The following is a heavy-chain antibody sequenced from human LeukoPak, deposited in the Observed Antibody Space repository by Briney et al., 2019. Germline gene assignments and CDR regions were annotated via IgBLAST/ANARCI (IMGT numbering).Heavy chain of an antibody. CDR1: GFTFSSYE. CDR2: ISSSGSTI. D-gene: IGHD5-18*01. V-gene: IGHV3-48*03. J-gene: IGHJ4*02. Sequence: PGGSLRLSCAASGFTFSSYEMNWVRQAPGKGLEWVSYISSSGSTIYYADSVKGRFTIPRDNAKNSLYLQMNSPRAEDTAVYYCARGGLDTAMGSMTFGYWGQGTLVTVSS. CDR3: ARGGLDTAMGSMTFGY.